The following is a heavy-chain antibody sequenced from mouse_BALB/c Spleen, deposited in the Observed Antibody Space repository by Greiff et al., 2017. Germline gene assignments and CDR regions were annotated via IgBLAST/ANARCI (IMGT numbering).Heavy chain of an antibody. Sequence: VQGVESGAELAKPGASVKMSCKASGYTFTSYWMHWVKQRPGQGLEWIGYINPSTGYTEYNQKFKDKATLTADKSSSTAYMQLSSLTSEDSAVYYCARFEDPYYFDYWGQGTTLTVSS. CDR2: INPSTGYT. V-gene: IGHV1-7*01. J-gene: IGHJ2*01. CDR3: ARFEDPYYFDY. CDR1: GYTFTSYW.